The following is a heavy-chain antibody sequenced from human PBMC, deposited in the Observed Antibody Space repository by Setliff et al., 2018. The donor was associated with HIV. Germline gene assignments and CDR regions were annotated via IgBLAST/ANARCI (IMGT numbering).Heavy chain of an antibody. CDR2: IYHSGSP. J-gene: IGHJ4*02. CDR1: GSFISNHW. V-gene: IGHV4-4*02. CDR3: ATYSSAWAYFGY. Sequence: KTSETLSLTCAVSGSFISNHWWSWVRQPPGKGLEWIGEIYHSGSPIYNPSLKSRVTISIDKSKNHLSLKVNSVTAADTAVYYCATYSSAWAYFGYWGQGTLVTVSS. D-gene: IGHD6-19*01.